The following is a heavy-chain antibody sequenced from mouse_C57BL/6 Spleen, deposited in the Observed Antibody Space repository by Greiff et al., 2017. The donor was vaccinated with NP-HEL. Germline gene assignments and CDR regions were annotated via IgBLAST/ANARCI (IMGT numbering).Heavy chain of an antibody. Sequence: VQLQQSGPELVKPGASVKISCKASGYAFSRSWMNWVKQRPGKGLEWIGRIYPGDGDTNYNGKFKGKATLTADKSSSTAYMQLSSLTSEDSAVYFCAREKFYYGYDDGYAMDYWGQGTSVTVSS. J-gene: IGHJ4*01. V-gene: IGHV1-82*01. CDR1: GYAFSRSW. CDR2: IYPGDGDT. D-gene: IGHD2-2*01. CDR3: AREKFYYGYDDGYAMDY.